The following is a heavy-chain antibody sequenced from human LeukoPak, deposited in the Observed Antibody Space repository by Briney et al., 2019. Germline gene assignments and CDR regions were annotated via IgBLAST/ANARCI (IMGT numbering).Heavy chain of an antibody. CDR2: ISSSSSYI. J-gene: IGHJ6*02. V-gene: IGHV3-21*01. CDR3: ARDRDIVATSDYGMDV. D-gene: IGHD5-12*01. CDR1: GFTFSSYS. Sequence: PGGSLRLPCAASGFTFSSYSMNWVRQAPGKGLEWVSSISSSSSYIYYADSVKGRFTISRDNAKNSLYLQMNSLRAEDTAVYYCARDRDIVATSDYGMDVWGQGTTVTVSS.